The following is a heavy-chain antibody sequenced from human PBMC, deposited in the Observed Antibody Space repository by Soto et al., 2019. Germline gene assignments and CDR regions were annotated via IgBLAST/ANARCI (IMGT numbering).Heavy chain of an antibody. V-gene: IGHV1-8*01. D-gene: IGHD3-3*01. CDR1: GYTFTSYD. J-gene: IGHJ3*02. CDR3: ARSPYDFLYAFDI. Sequence: ASVKVSCKASGYTFTSYDINWVRQATGQGLEWMGWMNPNSGNTGYAQKFQGRVTMTRNTSISTAYMELSSLRSEDTAVYYCARSPYDFLYAFDIWGQGTMVTVS. CDR2: MNPNSGNT.